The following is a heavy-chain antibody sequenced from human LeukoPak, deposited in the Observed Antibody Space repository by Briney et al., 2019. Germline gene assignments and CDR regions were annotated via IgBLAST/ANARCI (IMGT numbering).Heavy chain of an antibody. V-gene: IGHV3-49*04. CDR1: GFTFSSYG. D-gene: IGHD2-15*01. Sequence: GGSLRLSCAASGFTFSSYGMHWVRQAPGKGLEWVGFIRRKAYGGTIEYAASVKGRFTISRDDSKSIAYLHMNSLKTEDTAVYYCTRCSGGSCYSNAFDIWGRGTMVTVSS. J-gene: IGHJ3*02. CDR3: TRCSGGSCYSNAFDI. CDR2: IRRKAYGGTI.